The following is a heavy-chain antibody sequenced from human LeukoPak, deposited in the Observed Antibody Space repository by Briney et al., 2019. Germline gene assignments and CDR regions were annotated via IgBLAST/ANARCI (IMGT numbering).Heavy chain of an antibody. D-gene: IGHD6-13*01. V-gene: IGHV1-69*13. Sequence: GASVKVSCKASGGTFSSYAISWVRQAPEQVLEWMGGIIPIFGTANYAQKFQGRVTITADESTSTAYMELSSLRSEDTAVYYCARDSGIAAAGRNNWFDPWGQGTLVTVSS. CDR2: IIPIFGTA. J-gene: IGHJ5*02. CDR3: ARDSGIAAAGRNNWFDP. CDR1: GGTFSSYA.